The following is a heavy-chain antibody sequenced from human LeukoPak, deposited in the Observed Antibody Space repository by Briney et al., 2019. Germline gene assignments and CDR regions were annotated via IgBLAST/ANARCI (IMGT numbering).Heavy chain of an antibody. CDR2: ISGSGGST. CDR1: GFTFSSSW. D-gene: IGHD6-19*01. J-gene: IGHJ4*02. CDR3: AKGQWLVRGSFDY. Sequence: GGSLRLSCAASGFTFSSSWMSWVRQAPGKGLEWVSAISGSGGSTYYADSVKGRFTISRDNSKNTLYLQMNSLRAEDTAVYYCAKGQWLVRGSFDYWGQGTLVTVSS. V-gene: IGHV3-23*01.